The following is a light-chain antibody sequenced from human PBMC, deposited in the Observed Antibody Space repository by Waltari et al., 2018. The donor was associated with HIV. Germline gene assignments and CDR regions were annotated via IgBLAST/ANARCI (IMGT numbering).Light chain of an antibody. CDR1: SSDVGGHNY. CDR2: DVS. V-gene: IGLV2-14*03. CDR3: SSYTSSSTRV. J-gene: IGLJ3*02. Sequence: QSALTQPASVSGSPGQSLTISCPRTSSDVGGHNYVSWYQRHPGKAPKLIIYDVSNRPSGVSNRFSGSKSGNRASLTISGLQAEDEADYYCSSYTSSSTRVFGGGTTVTVL.